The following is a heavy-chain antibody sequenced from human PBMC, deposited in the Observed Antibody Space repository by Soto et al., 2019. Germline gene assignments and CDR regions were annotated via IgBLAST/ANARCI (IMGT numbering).Heavy chain of an antibody. D-gene: IGHD3-9*01. CDR3: ARGRHILTGYYLADAFDI. J-gene: IGHJ3*02. V-gene: IGHV3-23*01. CDR1: GFTFSSYA. CDR2: ISGSGGST. Sequence: PGGSLRLSCAASGFTFSSYAMSWVRQAPGKGLEWVSAISGSGGSTYYADSVKGRFTISRDNSKNTLYLQMNSLRAEDTAVYYCARGRHILTGYYLADAFDIWGQGTMVTVS.